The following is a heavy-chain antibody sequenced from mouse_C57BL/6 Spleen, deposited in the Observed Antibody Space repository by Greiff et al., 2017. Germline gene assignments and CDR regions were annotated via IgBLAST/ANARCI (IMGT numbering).Heavy chain of an antibody. Sequence: EVKLMESGGGLVQPGGSMKLSCVASGFTFSNYWMNWVRQSPEKGLEWVAQIRLKSDNYATHYAESVKGRFTISRDDSKSSVYLQMNNLRAEDTGIYYCTGDDGYYDYWGQGTTLTVSS. CDR2: IRLKSDNYAT. CDR3: TGDDGYYDY. D-gene: IGHD2-3*01. CDR1: GFTFSNYW. V-gene: IGHV6-3*01. J-gene: IGHJ2*01.